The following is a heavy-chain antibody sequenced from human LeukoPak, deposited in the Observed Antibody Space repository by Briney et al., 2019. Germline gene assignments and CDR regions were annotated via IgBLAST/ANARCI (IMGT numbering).Heavy chain of an antibody. D-gene: IGHD5-24*01. V-gene: IGHV3-30*01. J-gene: IGHJ4*02. CDR3: ARDGLQLFTPTFDY. CDR2: ISYDGSNK. Sequence: PGRSLRLSCAASGFTLSGYAMHWVRQAPGKGLEWVAVISYDGSNKYNADSEKGRFTISRDSSKNTLFLQMNSLRAEDTAVYYCARDGLQLFTPTFDYWGQGTLATVSS. CDR1: GFTLSGYA.